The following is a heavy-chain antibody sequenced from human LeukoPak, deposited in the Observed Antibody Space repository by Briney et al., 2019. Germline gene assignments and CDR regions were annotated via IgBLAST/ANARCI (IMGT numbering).Heavy chain of an antibody. CDR1: GGSFSGYY. CDR2: INHSGST. Sequence: SETLSLTCAVYGGSFSGYYWSWIRQPPGKGLEWIGEINHSGSTNYNPSLKSRVTISVDTSKNQFSLQLNSVTPEDTAVYYCARETTMIVVVIKPVRAFDIWGQGTMVTVSS. D-gene: IGHD3-22*01. J-gene: IGHJ3*02. V-gene: IGHV4-34*01. CDR3: ARETTMIVVVIKPVRAFDI.